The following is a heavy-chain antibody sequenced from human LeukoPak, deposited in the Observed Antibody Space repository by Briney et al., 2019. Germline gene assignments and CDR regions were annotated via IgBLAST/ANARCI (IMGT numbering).Heavy chain of an antibody. Sequence: PGGSLRLSCAASGFTFSSYAMSWVRQAPGKGLEWVSAISGSGGSTYYADSVKGRFTISRDNSKNTLYLQMNSLRAEDTAVYYCAKRVSDYGDYALYYYYYYMDVWGKGTTVTVSS. V-gene: IGHV3-23*01. D-gene: IGHD4-17*01. CDR1: GFTFSSYA. CDR3: AKRVSDYGDYALYYYYYYMDV. J-gene: IGHJ6*03. CDR2: ISGSGGST.